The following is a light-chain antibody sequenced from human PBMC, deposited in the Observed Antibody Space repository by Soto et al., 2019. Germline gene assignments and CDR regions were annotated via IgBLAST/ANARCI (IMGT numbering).Light chain of an antibody. CDR1: SSDVGGYNR. J-gene: IGLJ1*01. CDR2: DVS. V-gene: IGLV2-18*02. Sequence: QSVLTQPPSVSGSPGQSVAISCTGTSSDVGGYNRVSWYQQAPGKAPKLLIYDVSNRPSGGSTRFSGSKSGNTASLTISGLQAEDKADYYCTSYASGSAYVFGPGTKVPVL. CDR3: TSYASGSAYV.